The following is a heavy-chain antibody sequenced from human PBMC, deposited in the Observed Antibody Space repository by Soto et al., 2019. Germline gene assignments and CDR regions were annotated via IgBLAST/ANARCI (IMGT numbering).Heavy chain of an antibody. Sequence: QPGGSLRLSCAASGFTFSSYAMSWVRQAPGKGLEWVSAISGSGGSTYYADSVKGRFTISRDNSKNTLYLQMNSLRAEDTAVYYCAKDPSYCSGGSCYSDYWGQGTLVTVSS. D-gene: IGHD2-15*01. CDR1: GFTFSSYA. CDR2: ISGSGGST. J-gene: IGHJ4*02. V-gene: IGHV3-23*01. CDR3: AKDPSYCSGGSCYSDY.